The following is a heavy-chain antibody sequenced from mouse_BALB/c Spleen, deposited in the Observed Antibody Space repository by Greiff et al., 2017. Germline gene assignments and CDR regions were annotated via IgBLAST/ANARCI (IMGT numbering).Heavy chain of an antibody. CDR2: IDPENGNT. J-gene: IGHJ3*01. V-gene: IGHV14-1*02. CDR1: GFNIKDYY. Sequence: EVQLQQSGAELVRPGALVKLSCKASGFNIKDYYMHWVKQRPEQGLEWIGWIDPENGNTIYDPKFQGKASITADTSSNTAYLQLSSLTSEDTAVYYCAYDDDERAWFAYWGQGTLVTVSA. D-gene: IGHD2-4*01. CDR3: AYDDDERAWFAY.